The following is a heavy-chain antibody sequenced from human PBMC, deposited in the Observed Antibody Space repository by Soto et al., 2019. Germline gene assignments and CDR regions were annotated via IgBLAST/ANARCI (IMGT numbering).Heavy chain of an antibody. CDR1: GGSFSGYY. V-gene: IGHV4-34*01. CDR3: ARGFSGSYDY. Sequence: ASETLSLTCAVYGGSFSGYYWGWIRQPPGKGLEWIGEINHSGSTNYNPSLKSRVTISVDTSKNQFSLKLSSVTAADTAVYYCARGFSGSYDYWGQGTLVTVSS. J-gene: IGHJ4*02. CDR2: INHSGST. D-gene: IGHD1-26*01.